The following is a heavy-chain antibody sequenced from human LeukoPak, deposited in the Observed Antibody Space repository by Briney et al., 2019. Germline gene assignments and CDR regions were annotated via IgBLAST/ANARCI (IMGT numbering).Heavy chain of an antibody. J-gene: IGHJ4*02. D-gene: IGHD2-8*01. CDR2: IYYSGST. V-gene: IGHV4-59*11. Sequence: PSETLSLTCTVSGGSISSHYWSWIRQPPGKGLEWIGYIYYSGSTNYNPSLKSRVTISVDTSKNQFSPKLSSVTAADTAVYYCARDNAGIDYWGQGTLVTVSS. CDR3: ARDNAGIDY. CDR1: GGSISSHY.